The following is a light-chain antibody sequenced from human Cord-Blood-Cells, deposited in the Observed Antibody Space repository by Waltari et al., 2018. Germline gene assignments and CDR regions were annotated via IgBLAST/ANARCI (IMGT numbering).Light chain of an antibody. Sequence: SSELTQDPAVSVALGQTVRITCQGDSLRSYYASWYQQKPGQAPVLVIHDKNNRPTGIPDRFSGSSSGNTASLTITGAQAEDEADYYCNSRDSSGNHLLFGGGTKLTVL. J-gene: IGLJ3*02. CDR2: DKN. V-gene: IGLV3-19*01. CDR3: NSRDSSGNHLL. CDR1: SLRSYY.